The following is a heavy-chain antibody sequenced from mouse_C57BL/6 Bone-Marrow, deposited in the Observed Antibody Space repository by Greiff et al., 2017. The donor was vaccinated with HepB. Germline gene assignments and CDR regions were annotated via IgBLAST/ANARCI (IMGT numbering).Heavy chain of an antibody. CDR3: ARIYYYGSSGVWYFDV. V-gene: IGHV3-8*01. J-gene: IGHJ1*03. CDR1: GYSITSYY. Sequence: DVKLVESGPGLAKPSQSLSLTCSVSGYSITSYYWNWIRKSPGNKLEYMGYISYSGSTYYNPSLKSRISIIGDTSKNQYYLRLNPVTTEETATYYGARIYYYGSSGVWYFDVWGTGTTVTVSS. CDR2: ISYSGST. D-gene: IGHD1-1*01.